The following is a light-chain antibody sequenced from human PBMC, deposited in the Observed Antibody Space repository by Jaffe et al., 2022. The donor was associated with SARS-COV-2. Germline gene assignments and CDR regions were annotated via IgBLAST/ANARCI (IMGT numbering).Light chain of an antibody. Sequence: DIQLTQSPSTLSASVGDRVTITCRASQSVSNWLAWYQKKPGKAPKLLIYQASTLQSGVPSRFSGSGSATEFSLTISSLQPDDFATYYCQHYKNYPRTFGQGTKVEIK. J-gene: IGKJ1*01. CDR1: QSVSNW. CDR3: QHYKNYPRT. V-gene: IGKV1-5*03. CDR2: QAS.